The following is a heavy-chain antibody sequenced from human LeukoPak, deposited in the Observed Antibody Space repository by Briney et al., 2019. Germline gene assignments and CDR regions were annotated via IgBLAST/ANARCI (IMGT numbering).Heavy chain of an antibody. Sequence: SETLSLTCTVSAYSISSGYYWGWIRQPPGKGLEWIGNIYHSGTTYYNPSLTSRVTISVDTSKNQFSLKLSSVTAADTAVYYCARVMLLDVFDYWGQGTLVTVSS. D-gene: IGHD2-21*01. CDR3: ARVMLLDVFDY. V-gene: IGHV4-38-2*02. CDR2: IYHSGTT. J-gene: IGHJ4*02. CDR1: AYSISSGYY.